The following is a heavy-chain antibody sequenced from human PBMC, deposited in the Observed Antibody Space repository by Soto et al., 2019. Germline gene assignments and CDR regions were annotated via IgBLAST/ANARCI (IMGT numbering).Heavy chain of an antibody. Sequence: GGSLRLSCAASGFTFSSYWMSWVRQAPGRGLEWVANIKQDGSDKYYLDSMRGRFTISRDNAKNSVYLEVNSLRVEDTAIYYCAGGAYSSGWYPDYFDYWGQGTPVTVSS. V-gene: IGHV3-7*01. CDR1: GFTFSSYW. D-gene: IGHD6-19*01. CDR3: AGGAYSSGWYPDYFDY. CDR2: IKQDGSDK. J-gene: IGHJ4*02.